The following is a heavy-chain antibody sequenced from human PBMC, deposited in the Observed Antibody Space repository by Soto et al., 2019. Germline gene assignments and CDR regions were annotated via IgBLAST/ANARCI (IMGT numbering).Heavy chain of an antibody. CDR1: GYSFSSHA. D-gene: IGHD2-15*01. J-gene: IGHJ4*02. CDR2: IIPVFGTP. CDR3: VWSCTGGSCSDY. Sequence: QVQLEQSGSEVQKSGSSVKVSCKASGYSFSSHAITWVRQAPGQGLEWMGGIIPVFGTPTYAQKFQGRLTVTTDTSTTTAYMELRSLTSDDTAVYYCVWSCTGGSCSDYWGQGTLVTVSS. V-gene: IGHV1-69*06.